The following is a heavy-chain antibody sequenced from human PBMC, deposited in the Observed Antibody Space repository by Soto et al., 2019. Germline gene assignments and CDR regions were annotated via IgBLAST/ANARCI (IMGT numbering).Heavy chain of an antibody. V-gene: IGHV4-59*01. CDR3: ARVGPITMVRGVSFDY. Sequence: SETLSLTCTVSGGSISSYYWCWIRQPPGKGLEWIGYIYYSGSTNYNPSLKSRVTISVDTSKNQFSLKLSSVTAADTAVYYCARVGPITMVRGVSFDYWGQGTLVTVSS. J-gene: IGHJ4*02. CDR2: IYYSGST. D-gene: IGHD3-10*01. CDR1: GGSISSYY.